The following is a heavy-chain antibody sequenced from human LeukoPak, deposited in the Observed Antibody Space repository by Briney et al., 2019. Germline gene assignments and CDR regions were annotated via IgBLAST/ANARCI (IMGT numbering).Heavy chain of an antibody. J-gene: IGHJ3*02. CDR1: GGSFSTYY. Sequence: PSETLSLTRTVSGGSFSTYYWSWIRQPPGKGLEWIGYIYYSGNTDYNPSLKSRVTISVDTSKNQFSLKLSSVTAADTAVYYCARGGYYPDRAFNIWGQGTMVTVSS. CDR2: IYYSGNT. V-gene: IGHV4-59*01. D-gene: IGHD2-8*01. CDR3: ARGGYYPDRAFNI.